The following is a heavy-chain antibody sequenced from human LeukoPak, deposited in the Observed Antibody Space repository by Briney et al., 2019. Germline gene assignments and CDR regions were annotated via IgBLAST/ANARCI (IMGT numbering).Heavy chain of an antibody. CDR1: GFTFDDYA. J-gene: IGHJ4*02. CDR3: VKDFGQTTAAIAY. D-gene: IGHD2-2*01. CDR2: IFWNSDSI. Sequence: GRSLRLSCAAYGFTFDDYAMHWVRQAPGRGLEWVEGIFWNSDSIGYADSVRGRFTISRDNAKNSLYLQMSSLRDEDTALYYCVKDFGQTTAAIAYWGQGTLVTVSS. V-gene: IGHV3-9*01.